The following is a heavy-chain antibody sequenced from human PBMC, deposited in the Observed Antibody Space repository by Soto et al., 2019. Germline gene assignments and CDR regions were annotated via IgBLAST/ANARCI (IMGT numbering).Heavy chain of an antibody. Sequence: QVQLQESGPGLVKPSQTLTLTCTVSGGSISSGRFYWSWIRQHPGKGLEWIGHISDSGSSYYNPSLESRVTISVDTSENPFSLKLSAVTAADTAVYFCARTTFYDIFTAYYSLFDYWGQGTKVTVSS. CDR3: ARTTFYDIFTAYYSLFDY. CDR2: ISDSGSS. D-gene: IGHD3-9*01. J-gene: IGHJ4*02. V-gene: IGHV4-31*03. CDR1: GGSISSGRFY.